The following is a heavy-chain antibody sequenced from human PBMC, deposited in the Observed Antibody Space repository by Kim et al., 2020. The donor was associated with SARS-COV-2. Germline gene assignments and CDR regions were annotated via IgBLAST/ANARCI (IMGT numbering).Heavy chain of an antibody. J-gene: IGHJ6*02. CDR1: GGSISSGGYY. CDR3: ARDAWGSSWIPNYYYYGMDV. V-gene: IGHV4-31*03. D-gene: IGHD6-13*01. Sequence: SETLSLTCTVSGGSISSGGYYWSWIRQHPGKGLEWIGYIYYSGSTYYNPSLKSRVTISVDTSKNQFSLKLSSVTAADTAVYYCARDAWGSSWIPNYYYYGMDVWGQGTTVTVSS. CDR2: IYYSGST.